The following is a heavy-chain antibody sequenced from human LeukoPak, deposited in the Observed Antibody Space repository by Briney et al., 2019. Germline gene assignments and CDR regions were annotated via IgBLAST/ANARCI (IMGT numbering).Heavy chain of an antibody. J-gene: IGHJ4*02. D-gene: IGHD3-10*01. CDR3: AGLYYYGSGSSFDY. Sequence: SEALSLTCTVPGGSLSSYYWSWIRQPAGKGLEWIGRIYTSGSTNYSPSLKSRVTMSVDTSKNQFSLKLSSVTAADTAVYYCAGLYYYGSGSSFDYWGQGTLVTVSS. CDR1: GGSLSSYY. V-gene: IGHV4-4*07. CDR2: IYTSGST.